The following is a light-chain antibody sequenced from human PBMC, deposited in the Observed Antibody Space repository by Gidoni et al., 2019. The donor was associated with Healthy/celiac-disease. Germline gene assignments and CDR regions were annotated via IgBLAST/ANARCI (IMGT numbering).Light chain of an antibody. CDR3: QQSYSTPRT. V-gene: IGKV1-39*01. CDR1: QSISSY. Sequence: DIQMTQSPSSLSASVGDRVTITCRASQSISSYLNWYQQKPGKAPSLQSGVPSRFSGSGSGTDFTLTISSLQPEDFATYYCQQSYSTPRTFGQXTKLEIK. J-gene: IGKJ2*02.